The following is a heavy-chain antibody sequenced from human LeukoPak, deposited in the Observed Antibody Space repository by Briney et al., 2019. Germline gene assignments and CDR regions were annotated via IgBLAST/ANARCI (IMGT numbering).Heavy chain of an antibody. J-gene: IGHJ4*02. D-gene: IGHD1-14*01. CDR3: AREYRKHFDY. V-gene: IGHV4-4*02. CDR1: GGSISSSNW. Sequence: SETLSLTCAVSGGSISSSNWWSWVRQPPGKGLEWIGEIYHSGSTNYNPSLKSRATISVDKSKNQFSLKLSSVTAADTAVYYCAREYRKHFDYWGQGTLVTVSS. CDR2: IYHSGST.